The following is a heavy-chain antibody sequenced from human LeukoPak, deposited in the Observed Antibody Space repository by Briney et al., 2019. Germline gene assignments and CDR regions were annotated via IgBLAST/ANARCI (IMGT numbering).Heavy chain of an antibody. Sequence: SETLSLTCTVSGGSISSSSYYWGWLRQPPGTGLEWIGSIYYSGSTYYNPSLKSRVTISVDTSKNQFSLKLSSVTAADTAVYYCARAYSSSWLYFDYWGQGTLATVSS. CDR2: IYYSGST. CDR1: GGSISSSSYY. J-gene: IGHJ4*02. V-gene: IGHV4-39*07. D-gene: IGHD6-13*01. CDR3: ARAYSSSWLYFDY.